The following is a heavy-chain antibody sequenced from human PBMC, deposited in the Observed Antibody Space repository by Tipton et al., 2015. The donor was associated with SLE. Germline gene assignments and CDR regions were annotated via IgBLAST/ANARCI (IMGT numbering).Heavy chain of an antibody. CDR3: ARGPQLGTWDAFDI. CDR1: GFTVSSNS. Sequence: SLRLSCAASGFTVSSNSMSWVRQAPGKGLEWVSVIYSGGSTYYADSVKGRFTISRHNSKNTLYLQMNSLRAEDTAVYYCARGPQLGTWDAFDIWGQGTMVTVSS. D-gene: IGHD3-16*01. CDR2: IYSGGST. V-gene: IGHV3-53*04. J-gene: IGHJ3*02.